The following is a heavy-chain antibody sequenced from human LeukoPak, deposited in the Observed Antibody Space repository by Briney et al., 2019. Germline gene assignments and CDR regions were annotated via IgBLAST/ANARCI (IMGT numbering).Heavy chain of an antibody. CDR2: ISGSGGNR. CDR1: GFTFSTYA. Sequence: GGSLRLSCAASGFTFSTYAMSWVRQAPGKGLEWVSVISGSGGNRYYADSVKGRFTISRDNSKNTLYLQMNSLRAEDTALYYCAKDLSSGTGRGFDHWGQGTLVSVSS. J-gene: IGHJ4*02. D-gene: IGHD3/OR15-3a*01. CDR3: AKDLSSGTGRGFDH. V-gene: IGHV3-23*01.